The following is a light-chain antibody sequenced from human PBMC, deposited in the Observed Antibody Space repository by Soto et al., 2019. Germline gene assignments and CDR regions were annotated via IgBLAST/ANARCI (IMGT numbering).Light chain of an antibody. V-gene: IGKV3-15*01. Sequence: EIVLTQSPGTLSLSPGERATLSCGAIQSVSANYLAWYQQKPGQAPRLLIYGASTRATGIPARFSGSGSGTEFTLTISSLQSEDFAVYYCQQYNNWPRRTFGQGTKVDIK. J-gene: IGKJ1*01. CDR3: QQYNNWPRRT. CDR2: GAS. CDR1: QSVSAN.